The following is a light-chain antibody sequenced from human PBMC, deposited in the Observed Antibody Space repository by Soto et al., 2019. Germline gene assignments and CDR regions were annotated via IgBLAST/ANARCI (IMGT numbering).Light chain of an antibody. Sequence: EIVLTQSPGTLSLSPGERATLSCRASQSVRSSYLAWYQQKLGQAPRLLIYGVSNMATGIPDRFSGSGSGTDFTLTISRLEAEDVAVYYCQQSGTSPRTFGQGTKVDIK. V-gene: IGKV3-20*01. CDR1: QSVRSSY. CDR3: QQSGTSPRT. CDR2: GVS. J-gene: IGKJ1*01.